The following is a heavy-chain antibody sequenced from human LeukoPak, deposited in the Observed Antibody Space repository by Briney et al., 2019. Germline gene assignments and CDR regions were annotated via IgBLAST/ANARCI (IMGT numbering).Heavy chain of an antibody. CDR2: IRSKTDGGTT. J-gene: IGHJ3*02. CDR3: ATDTATEARHI. CDR1: GLTFSNAW. V-gene: IGHV3-15*01. Sequence: GGSLRLSCVASGLTFSNAWMTWVRQAPGKGLEWVGLIRSKTDGGTTDYAAPLKDRFTILRDDSKSALFLQMNSLKADDTAVYYCATDTATEARHIWGQGTTVTVSS. D-gene: IGHD2-21*02.